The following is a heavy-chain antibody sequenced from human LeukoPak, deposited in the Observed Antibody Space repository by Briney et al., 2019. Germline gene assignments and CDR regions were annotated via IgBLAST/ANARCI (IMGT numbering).Heavy chain of an antibody. CDR3: ARGNWNWFDP. CDR2: IYTSGST. CDR1: GGSISSGSYY. D-gene: IGHD1-1*01. J-gene: IGHJ5*02. Sequence: SETLSLTCTVSGGSISSGSYYWSWIRPPAGKGLEWIGRIYTSGSTNYNPSLKSRVTISVDTSKNQFSLKLSSVTAADTAVYYCARGNWNWFDPWGQGTLVTVSS. V-gene: IGHV4-61*02.